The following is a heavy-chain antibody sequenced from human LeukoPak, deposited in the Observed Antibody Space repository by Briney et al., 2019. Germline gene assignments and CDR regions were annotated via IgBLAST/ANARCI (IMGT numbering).Heavy chain of an antibody. V-gene: IGHV5-51*01. D-gene: IGHD3-10*01. Sequence: GESLKISCKGSGYSFTSYWIGWVRQMPGKGLEWMGIIYPGDSDTRYSPSFQGQVTISADKSISTAYLQWSSLKASDTAMYYCARPYGSGSYPEYYFDYWAREPWSPSPQ. CDR1: GYSFTSYW. CDR3: ARPYGSGSYPEYYFDY. J-gene: IGHJ4*02. CDR2: IYPGDSDT.